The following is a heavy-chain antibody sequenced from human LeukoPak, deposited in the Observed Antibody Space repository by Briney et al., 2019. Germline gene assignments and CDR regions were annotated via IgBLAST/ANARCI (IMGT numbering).Heavy chain of an antibody. CDR2: IDPSDSYT. CDR1: GYSFTSYW. Sequence: GESLKISCKGSGYSFTSYWISWVRQMPGKGLEWMGRIDPSDSYTNYSPSFQGHVTISADKSISTAYLQWSSLKASDTAMYYCARHVGGFFYYYGMDAWGKGTTVTVSS. D-gene: IGHD3-10*01. V-gene: IGHV5-10-1*01. J-gene: IGHJ6*04. CDR3: ARHVGGFFYYYGMDA.